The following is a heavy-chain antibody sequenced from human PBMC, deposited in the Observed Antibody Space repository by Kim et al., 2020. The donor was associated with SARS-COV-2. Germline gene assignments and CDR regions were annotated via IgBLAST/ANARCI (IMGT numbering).Heavy chain of an antibody. Sequence: ASVKVSCKASGYTFIDYYMDWVRQAPGQGLEWMGRINPNSGVTSYAQKFQGRVTMTRDTSISTAYMELTRLRSDDTAVYWCARYDYGCTDYWGQGTLVTV. J-gene: IGHJ4*02. V-gene: IGHV1-2*06. CDR1: GYTFIDYY. CDR2: INPNSGVT. D-gene: IGHD4-17*01. CDR3: ARYDYGCTDY.